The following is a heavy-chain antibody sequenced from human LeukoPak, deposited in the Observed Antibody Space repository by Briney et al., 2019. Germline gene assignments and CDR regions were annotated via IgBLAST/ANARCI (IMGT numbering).Heavy chain of an antibody. CDR1: GFIFSSYV. Sequence: GGSLRLSCAASGFIFSSYVMSWVRQAPGKGLEWVSVISGSGGTTYYADSVKGRFTISRDNSKNTLYLQMNSLRAEDTAIYYCAKDARRYSGWYFFDHWGQGTLVTVSS. D-gene: IGHD6-19*01. V-gene: IGHV3-23*01. J-gene: IGHJ4*02. CDR3: AKDARRYSGWYFFDH. CDR2: ISGSGGTT.